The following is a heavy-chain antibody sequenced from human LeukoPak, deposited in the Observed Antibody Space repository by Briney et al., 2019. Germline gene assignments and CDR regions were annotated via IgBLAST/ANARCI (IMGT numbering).Heavy chain of an antibody. CDR3: ARISIAVVGADY. D-gene: IGHD6-13*01. CDR1: GFTFSSYA. J-gene: IGHJ4*02. CDR2: IKQDGSEK. Sequence: GGSLRLSCATSGFTFSSYAFHWVRQAPGKGLEWVANIKQDGSEKYYVDSVKGRFTISRDNAKNSLYLQMNSLRAEDTAVYYCARISIAVVGADYWGQGTLVTVSS. V-gene: IGHV3-7*01.